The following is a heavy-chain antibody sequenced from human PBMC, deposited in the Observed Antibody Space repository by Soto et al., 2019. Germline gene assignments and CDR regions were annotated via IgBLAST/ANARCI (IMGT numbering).Heavy chain of an antibody. V-gene: IGHV3-30-3*01. Sequence: GGSLRLSCAASGFTFSSYAMHWVRQAPGKGLERVAVISYDGSNKYYADSVKGRFTISRGNSKNTLYLQMNSLRAEDTAVYYCARVSDGYNNNWFDPWGQGTLVTVSS. J-gene: IGHJ5*02. CDR1: GFTFSSYA. CDR3: ARVSDGYNNNWFDP. CDR2: ISYDGSNK. D-gene: IGHD5-12*01.